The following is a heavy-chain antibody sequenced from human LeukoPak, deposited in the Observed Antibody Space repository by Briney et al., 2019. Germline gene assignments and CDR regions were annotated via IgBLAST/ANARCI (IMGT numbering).Heavy chain of an antibody. D-gene: IGHD6-13*01. CDR3: ARGRSSSWPHYYYYYYMDV. V-gene: IGHV1-8*01. CDR2: MNPNSGNT. Sequence: ASVKVSCKASGYTFTSYDINWVRQATGQGLEWMGWMNPNSGNTGYAQKFQGRVTMTRNTSISTAYMELSSLRSEDTAVYYCARGRSSSWPHYYYYYYMDVWGKGTTVTISS. CDR1: GYTFTSYD. J-gene: IGHJ6*03.